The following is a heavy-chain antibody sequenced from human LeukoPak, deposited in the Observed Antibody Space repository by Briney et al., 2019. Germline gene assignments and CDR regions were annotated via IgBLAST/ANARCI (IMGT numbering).Heavy chain of an antibody. D-gene: IGHD1-14*01. CDR3: AKVSGGGLYYDGMDV. J-gene: IGHJ6*02. V-gene: IGHV3-23*01. Sequence: GGSLRLSCAASGFTFSSYAMSWVRQAPGKGLEWVSAISASGGSPYYADSVKGRFTISRDSSKNTLYLQMNSLRAEDTAVYYCAKVSGGGLYYDGMDVWGQGTTVTVSS. CDR1: GFTFSSYA. CDR2: ISASGGSP.